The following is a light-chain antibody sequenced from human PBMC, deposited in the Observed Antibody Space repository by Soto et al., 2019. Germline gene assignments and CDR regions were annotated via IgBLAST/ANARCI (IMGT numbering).Light chain of an antibody. Sequence: DIQMTQSPSSLSASVGDRVTIPCRASQSISSYLNWYQQKPGKAPKLLIYAASSLQSGVPSRFSGSGSGTDFTLTISSLQPEDFATYYCQQSYSTLAWTFGQGTKVDIK. V-gene: IGKV1-39*01. J-gene: IGKJ1*01. CDR3: QQSYSTLAWT. CDR2: AAS. CDR1: QSISSY.